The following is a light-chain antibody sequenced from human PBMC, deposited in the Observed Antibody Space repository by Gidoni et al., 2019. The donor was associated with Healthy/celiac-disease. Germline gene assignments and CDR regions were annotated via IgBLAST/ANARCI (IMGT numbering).Light chain of an antibody. V-gene: IGLV2-14*01. Sequence: QSALTQPASVSGSPGQSSTISCTGTSSDVGGYNYVSWYQQHPGKAPKLMIYEVSNRPSGVPDRFSGSKSGNTASLTISGLQAEDEADYYCSSYTSSSTSGIVVFGGGTKLTVL. CDR3: SSYTSSSTSGIVV. CDR1: SSDVGGYNY. CDR2: EVS. J-gene: IGLJ2*01.